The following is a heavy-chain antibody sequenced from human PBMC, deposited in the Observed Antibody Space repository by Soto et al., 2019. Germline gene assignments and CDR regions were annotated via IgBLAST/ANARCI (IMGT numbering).Heavy chain of an antibody. D-gene: IGHD6-19*01. CDR1: GFTFSDYA. V-gene: IGHV3-30*18. Sequence: VQLVESGGGVVQPGRSLRLSCAASGFTFSDYAMHWVRQAPGKGLEWVAVVSHDGRNTHYADSVKGRFTISRDSSKNTVSREMTSLRAEDTADYYGAKGGRQWLVTSDFNYWGQGALVTVSS. CDR3: AKGGRQWLVTSDFNY. J-gene: IGHJ4*02. CDR2: VSHDGRNT.